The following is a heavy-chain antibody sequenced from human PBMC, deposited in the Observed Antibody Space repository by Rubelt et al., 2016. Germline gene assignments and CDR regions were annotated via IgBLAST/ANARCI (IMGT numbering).Heavy chain of an antibody. Sequence: QVQLQQWGAGLLKPSETLSLTCAVYGGSFSGYYWSWIRQPPGKGLEWIGEINHSGSTNYNPSLKSRVTISVDTSKNQFSLKLSSLTAAYTAVYYCARAPSPVGATSYFDYWGQGTLVTVSS. J-gene: IGHJ4*02. CDR3: ARAPSPVGATSYFDY. D-gene: IGHD1-26*01. CDR1: GGSFSGYY. V-gene: IGHV4-34*01. CDR2: INHSGST.